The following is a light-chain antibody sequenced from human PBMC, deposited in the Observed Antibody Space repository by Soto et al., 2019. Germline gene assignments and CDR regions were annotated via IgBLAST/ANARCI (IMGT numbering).Light chain of an antibody. CDR2: TAS. CDR1: QTIITY. V-gene: IGKV1-39*01. J-gene: IGKJ2*01. Sequence: DIQMTQSPSSLSAPVGDRVSITCRASQTIITYLTWYQQKPWKAPKLLISTASNLQSGVPSRFSGSGSDTEFTLTISSVQPEDLATYYCQQSYSTPRTFGQGAKLATK. CDR3: QQSYSTPRT.